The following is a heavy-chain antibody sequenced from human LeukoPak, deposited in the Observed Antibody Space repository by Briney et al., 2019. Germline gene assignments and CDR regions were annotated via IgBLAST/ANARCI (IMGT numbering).Heavy chain of an antibody. J-gene: IGHJ6*03. CDR1: GFTFSIHS. V-gene: IGHV3-21*01. D-gene: IGHD6-13*01. CDR2: LCSSSSYI. Sequence: GGSLTLPRSVSGFTFSIHSMNWVPEPPGRRREWVSSLCSSSSYIYYADSVKGRFTISRDNAKNSLYLQMNGLRAEDTAVYYCASAAAAGFSYYSYYLDVWGKGTTVTIFS. CDR3: ASAAAAGFSYYSYYLDV.